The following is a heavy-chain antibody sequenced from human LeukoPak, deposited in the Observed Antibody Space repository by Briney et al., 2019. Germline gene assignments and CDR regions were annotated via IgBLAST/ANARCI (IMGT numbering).Heavy chain of an antibody. CDR3: ARVPSDATFDY. V-gene: IGHV4-30-4*08. J-gene: IGHJ4*02. CDR2: IYYSGST. CDR1: GGSISSGDYY. Sequence: SQTLSLTCTVSGGSISSGDYYWSWIRQPPGKGLEWIGYIYYSGSTYYNPSLKSRVTISVDTSKNQFSLKLSSVTAADTAAYYCARVPSDATFDYWGQGTLVTVSS.